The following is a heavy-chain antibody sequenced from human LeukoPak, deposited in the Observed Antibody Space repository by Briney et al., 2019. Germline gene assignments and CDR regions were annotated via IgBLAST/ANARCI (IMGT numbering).Heavy chain of an antibody. CDR2: IYYSGST. V-gene: IGHV4-59*08. J-gene: IGHJ6*02. D-gene: IGHD6-19*01. Sequence: SETLSLTCTVSGGSISSYYWSWIRQPPGKGLEWIGYIYYSGSTNYNPSLKSRVTISVDTSKNQFSLKLSSVTAADTAVYYCARRAVAGRYYGMDVWGQGTTVTVS. CDR3: ARRAVAGRYYGMDV. CDR1: GGSISSYY.